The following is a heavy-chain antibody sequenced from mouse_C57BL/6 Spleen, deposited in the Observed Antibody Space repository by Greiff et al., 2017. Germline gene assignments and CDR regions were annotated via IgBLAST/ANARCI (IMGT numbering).Heavy chain of an antibody. J-gene: IGHJ4*01. Sequence: VKLQQSGPELVKPGASVKMSCKVSGYTFTDYNMLWVMQRHGKSLEWIGYMNTNNGGNSYNQKFKGKATLTVNNSSSTAYMELRRLTSDDSAVYYCAYDNFYYYAMDYWGQGTSVTVSS. CDR1: GYTFTDYN. CDR2: MNTNNGGN. CDR3: AYDNFYYYAMDY. V-gene: IGHV1-22*01. D-gene: IGHD2-1*01.